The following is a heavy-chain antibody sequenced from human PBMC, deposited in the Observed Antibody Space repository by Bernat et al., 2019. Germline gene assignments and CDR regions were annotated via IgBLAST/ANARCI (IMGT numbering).Heavy chain of an antibody. CDR2: ISSSSTYT. CDR3: AREGSVTRYDY. CDR1: GFMFSDYY. Sequence: QVQLVESGGGLVKPGGSLRLSCAASGFMFSDYYMSWIRQAPGKGLEWVSYISSSSTYTYYADSVKGRFTISRDNAKNSLYLQMSSLRAEDTAVYYCAREGSVTRYDYWGQGTLVTVSS. D-gene: IGHD4-17*01. V-gene: IGHV3-11*05. J-gene: IGHJ4*02.